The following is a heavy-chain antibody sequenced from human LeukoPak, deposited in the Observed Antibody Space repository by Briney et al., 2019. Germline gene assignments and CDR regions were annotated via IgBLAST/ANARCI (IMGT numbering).Heavy chain of an antibody. CDR1: GFTFSSYA. CDR2: IYSGGST. Sequence: GGSLRLSCAASGFTFSSYAMRWVRQAPGKGLEWVSVIYSGGSTYYADSVKGRFTISRDNSKNTLYLQMNSLRAEDTAVYYCARVPGGYFDSWGQGTLVTVSS. D-gene: IGHD1-26*01. J-gene: IGHJ4*02. V-gene: IGHV3-66*01. CDR3: ARVPGGYFDS.